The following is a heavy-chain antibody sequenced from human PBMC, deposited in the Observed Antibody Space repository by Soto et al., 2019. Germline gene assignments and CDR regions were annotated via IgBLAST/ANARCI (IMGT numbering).Heavy chain of an antibody. J-gene: IGHJ5*02. V-gene: IGHV6-1*01. D-gene: IGHD2-2*01. CDR2: TYYRSKWYN. CDR1: GYSVSSNSAA. CDR3: AREQYQLLSSSHFEP. Sequence: PSQTLSLTCAISGYSVSSNSAALNWIRQSPSRGLEWLGRTYYRSKWYNDYAVSVKSRITINPDTSKNQFSLQLNSVTPEDTAVYYCAREQYQLLSSSHFEPSGQGTMVTVSS.